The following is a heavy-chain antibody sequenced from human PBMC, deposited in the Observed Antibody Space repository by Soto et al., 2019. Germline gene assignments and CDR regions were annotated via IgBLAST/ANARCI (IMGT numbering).Heavy chain of an antibody. CDR2: IYYSGST. CDR3: ARAGWGSGSYYRTGHFDL. J-gene: IGHJ2*01. D-gene: IGHD3-10*01. Sequence: QVQLQESGPGLVKPSQTLSLTCTVSGGSISSGGSSWSWIRQHPGKGLDWIGYIYYSGSTYYNPSLKSRVTISVDTSKNQFSLKLSSVTAADTAVYYCARAGWGSGSYYRTGHFDLGGRGTLVTVSS. V-gene: IGHV4-31*03. CDR1: GGSISSGGSS.